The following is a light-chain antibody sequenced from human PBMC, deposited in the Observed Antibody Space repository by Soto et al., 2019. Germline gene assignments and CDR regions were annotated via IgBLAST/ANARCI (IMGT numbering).Light chain of an antibody. V-gene: IGLV2-14*03. CDR3: SSYSSIRNLYV. CDR2: DVS. J-gene: IGLJ1*01. Sequence: QSALTQPASVSGSPGQSITISCTGTSSDVGDYNYVSWYQQHPGRAPKLIIYDVSDRPSGVSYRFSGSKSGNTASLTISGLQAEDEADYYCSSYSSIRNLYVFGIGTKVTVL. CDR1: SSDVGDYNY.